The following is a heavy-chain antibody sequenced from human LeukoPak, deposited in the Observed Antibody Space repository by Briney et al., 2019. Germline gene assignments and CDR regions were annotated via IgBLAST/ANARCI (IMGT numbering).Heavy chain of an antibody. CDR3: ARRVGGGGPHWFDP. V-gene: IGHV3-11*01. Sequence: PGGSLRLSCAASGFTFSDYYMSWIRQAPGKGLEWISYISSSGSTIYYADSVKGRFTISRDNAKNSLYLQMNSLRAEDTALYYCARRVGGGGPHWFDPWGQGTLVTVSS. CDR1: GFTFSDYY. CDR2: ISSSGSTI. D-gene: IGHD3-16*01. J-gene: IGHJ5*02.